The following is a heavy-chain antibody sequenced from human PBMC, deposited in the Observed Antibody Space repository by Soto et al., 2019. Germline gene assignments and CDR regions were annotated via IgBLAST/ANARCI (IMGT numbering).Heavy chain of an antibody. V-gene: IGHV4-59*01. CDR1: GGSISSYY. J-gene: IGHJ4*02. Sequence: QVQLQESGPGLVKPSETLSLTCTVSGGSISSYYWSWIRQPPGKGLEWIVCIFHRGTTNYSPSLKSRVTISADMSKNQFSLKLSSVTAADTAVYYCARAIRRGGGFAYWRQGTRVTVSS. CDR2: IFHRGTT. D-gene: IGHD3-10*01. CDR3: ARAIRRGGGFAY.